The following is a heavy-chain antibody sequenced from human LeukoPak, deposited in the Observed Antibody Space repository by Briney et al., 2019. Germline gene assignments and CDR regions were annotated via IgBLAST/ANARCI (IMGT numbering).Heavy chain of an antibody. CDR2: IYTSGST. J-gene: IGHJ5*02. Sequence: PSETLSLTCTVSGGSISSYYWSWIRQPAGKGLEWIGRIYTSGSTNYNPSLKSRVTMPVDTSKNQFSLKLSSVTAADTAVYYCARDRPFLITMVRGVANWFDPWGQGTLVTVSS. CDR3: ARDRPFLITMVRGVANWFDP. D-gene: IGHD3-10*01. CDR1: GGSISSYY. V-gene: IGHV4-4*07.